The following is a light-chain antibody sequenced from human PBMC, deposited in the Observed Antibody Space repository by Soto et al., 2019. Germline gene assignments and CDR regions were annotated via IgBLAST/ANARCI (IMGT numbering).Light chain of an antibody. CDR1: SSNIGAGYD. CDR2: DNT. CDR3: QSYDSSLSVV. Sequence: QPVLTQPPSASGTPGQRVTISCSGSSSNIGAGYDVHWYQQLPGTAPRLLIYDNTNRPSGVPDRFSGSKSGTSASLAISGLQAEDEADYYCQSYDSSLSVVFGGGTQLTVL. V-gene: IGLV1-40*01. J-gene: IGLJ2*01.